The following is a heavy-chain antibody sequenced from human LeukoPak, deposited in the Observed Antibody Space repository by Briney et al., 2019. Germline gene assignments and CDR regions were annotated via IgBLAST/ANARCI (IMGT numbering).Heavy chain of an antibody. D-gene: IGHD1-26*01. Sequence: SVKVSCKASGGTFSSYAISWVRQAPGQGLEWMGGIIPIFGTANYAQKFQGRVTITADESTSTAYMELSSLRSEDTAVYYCARDYVIQKWVPLGLWGQGTLVTLSS. CDR1: GGTFSSYA. J-gene: IGHJ4*02. V-gene: IGHV1-69*01. CDR3: ARDYVIQKWVPLGL. CDR2: IIPIFGTA.